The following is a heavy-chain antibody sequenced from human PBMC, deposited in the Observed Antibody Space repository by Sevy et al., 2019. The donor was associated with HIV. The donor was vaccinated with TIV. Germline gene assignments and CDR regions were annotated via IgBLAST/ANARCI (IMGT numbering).Heavy chain of an antibody. D-gene: IGHD4-17*01. Sequence: SGPTLVNPTQTLTLTCTFSGFSLSTSGVGVGWIRQPPGKALVWLALIYWDDDKRYSPSLKSRLTITKDTSKNQVVLTMTNMDPVDTATYYCAHSATVPYCFDYWGQGTLVTVSS. CDR2: IYWDDDK. CDR3: AHSATVPYCFDY. CDR1: GFSLSTSGVG. J-gene: IGHJ4*02. V-gene: IGHV2-5*02.